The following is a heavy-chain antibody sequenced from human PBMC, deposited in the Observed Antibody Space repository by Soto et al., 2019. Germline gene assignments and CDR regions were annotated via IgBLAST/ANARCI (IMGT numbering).Heavy chain of an antibody. CDR3: ARSDSSAWSNFDY. CDR1: GFTVSNNY. J-gene: IGHJ4*02. D-gene: IGHD6-19*01. CDR2: IYSGGGT. V-gene: IGHV3-53*01. Sequence: EVQLVQSGGGLIQPGGSLRLSCAASGFTVSNNYMNWVRQAPGKGLEWISVIYSGGGTYYADSVKGRFTISRDTSNNTLYLQMTSLRVEDTAMYYCARSDSSAWSNFDYWGQGTLVTVSS.